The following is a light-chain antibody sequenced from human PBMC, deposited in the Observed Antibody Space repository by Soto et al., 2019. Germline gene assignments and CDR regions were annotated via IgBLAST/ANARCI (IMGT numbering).Light chain of an antibody. CDR3: CSYARSSPYV. CDR1: SSDVGGYNY. V-gene: IGLV2-14*03. Sequence: QSALTQPASVSGSPGQSITISCTGTSSDVGGYNYVSWYQHHPGKAPKLMIYDVSNRPSGVSNRFSGSKSGNTASLTISGLRAVDEAHYYCCSYARSSPYVFGTGTKVTVL. CDR2: DVS. J-gene: IGLJ1*01.